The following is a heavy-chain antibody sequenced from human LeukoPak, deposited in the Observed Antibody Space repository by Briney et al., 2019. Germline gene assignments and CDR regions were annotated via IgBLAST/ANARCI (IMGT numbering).Heavy chain of an antibody. CDR2: IYYSGST. CDR1: GGSISGYY. Sequence: SETLSLTCTVSGGSISGYYWSWIRQPPGKGLEWIGYIYYSGSTNYNPSLKSRVTISVDTSKNQFSLKLSSVTAADTAVYYCARVSGGYGEWWFDPWGQGTLVTVSS. CDR3: ARVSGGYGEWWFDP. J-gene: IGHJ5*02. V-gene: IGHV4-59*01. D-gene: IGHD5-12*01.